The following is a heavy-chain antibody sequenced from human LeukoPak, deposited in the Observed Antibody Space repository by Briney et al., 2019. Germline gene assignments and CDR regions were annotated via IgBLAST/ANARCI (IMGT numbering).Heavy chain of an antibody. CDR3: ARGGSLGYSYGYVFDY. CDR2: ISAYNGNT. Sequence: ASVKVSCKASGYTFTSYGISWVRQAPGQGLEWMGWISAYNGNTNYAQKLQGRVTMTTDTSTSTAYMELSSLRSEDTAVYYCARGGSLGYSYGYVFDYWGQGTLVTVSS. D-gene: IGHD5-18*01. V-gene: IGHV1-18*01. CDR1: GYTFTSYG. J-gene: IGHJ4*02.